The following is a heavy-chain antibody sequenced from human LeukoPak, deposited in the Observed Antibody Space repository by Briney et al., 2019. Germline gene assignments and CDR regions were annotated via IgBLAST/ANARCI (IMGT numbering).Heavy chain of an antibody. CDR2: IYYSGST. D-gene: IGHD5-18*01. J-gene: IGHJ6*03. CDR1: GYSISSGYY. CDR3: ASPAMAFIDQGRYNYYYYMDV. V-gene: IGHV4-38-2*02. Sequence: LSETLSLTCTVSGYSISSGYYWGWIRQPPGKGLEWIGSIYYSGSTYYNPSLKSRVTISVDTSKNQFSLKLSSVTAADTAVYYCASPAMAFIDQGRYNYYYYMDVWGKGTTVTVSS.